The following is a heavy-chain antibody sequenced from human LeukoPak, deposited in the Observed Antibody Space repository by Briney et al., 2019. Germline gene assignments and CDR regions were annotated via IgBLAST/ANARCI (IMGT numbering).Heavy chain of an antibody. CDR3: AAIRSVDTTTG. CDR1: GFTFTSSA. Sequence: GASVKVSCKASGFTFTSSAMQWVRQALGQRLEWIGWIVVGSGNTNYAQKFQERVTITRDMSTSTAYMELSSLRSEDTAVYYCAAIRSVDTTTGWGQGTLVTVSS. J-gene: IGHJ4*02. V-gene: IGHV1-58*02. CDR2: IVVGSGNT. D-gene: IGHD5-18*01.